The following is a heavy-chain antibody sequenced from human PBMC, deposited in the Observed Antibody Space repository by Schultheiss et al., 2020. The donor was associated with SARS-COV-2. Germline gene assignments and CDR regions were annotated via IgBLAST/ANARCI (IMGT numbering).Heavy chain of an antibody. CDR3: ARDQGSSPFEWDYYYYGMDV. CDR1: GYTFTSYA. CDR2: INPSGGST. V-gene: IGHV1-46*01. D-gene: IGHD6-6*01. Sequence: SVKVSCKASGYTFTSYAMHWVRQAPGQGLEWMGIINPSGGSTSYAQKFQGRVTITADESTSTAYMELSSLRSEDTAVYYCARDQGSSPFEWDYYYYGMDVWGQGTTVTVSS. J-gene: IGHJ6*02.